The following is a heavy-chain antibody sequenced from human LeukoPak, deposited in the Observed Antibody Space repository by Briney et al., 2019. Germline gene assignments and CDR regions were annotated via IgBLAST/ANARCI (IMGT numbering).Heavy chain of an antibody. V-gene: IGHV3-43*02. CDR3: AKLAGYYYYYMTS. Sequence: GGSLRLFCAASGFTFDDYAMHWVRQAPGKGLEWVSLISGDGGSTYYADSVKGRFTISRDNSKNSLYLQMNSLRTEDTALYYCAKLAGYYYYYMTSGAQGPRSPSP. J-gene: IGHJ6*03. CDR1: GFTFDDYA. CDR2: ISGDGGST.